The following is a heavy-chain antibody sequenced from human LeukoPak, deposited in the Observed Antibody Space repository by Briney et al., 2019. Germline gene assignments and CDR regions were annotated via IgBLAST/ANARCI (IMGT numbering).Heavy chain of an antibody. CDR2: IKQDGSEN. D-gene: IGHD5-18*01. Sequence: RGSLRLSCAASGFTFTNYWMNWVRQAPGKGLEWVANIKQDGSENYCVDSVKGRFTISRDNAKNSLYLQMYSLRAEDTAVYYCVRADSAMVYDYYMDVWGKGTTVTISS. CDR1: GFTFTNYW. CDR3: VRADSAMVYDYYMDV. V-gene: IGHV3-7*01. J-gene: IGHJ6*03.